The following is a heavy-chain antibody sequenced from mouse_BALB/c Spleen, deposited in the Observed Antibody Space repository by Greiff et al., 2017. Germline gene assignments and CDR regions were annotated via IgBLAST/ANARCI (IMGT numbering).Heavy chain of an antibody. CDR2: ISYSGST. D-gene: IGHD2-2*01. J-gene: IGHJ3*01. Sequence: EVQLQQSGPGLVKPSQSLSLTCTVTGYSITSDYAWNWIRQFPGNTLEWMVYISYSGSTSYNPSLKSRISITRDTSKNQFFLQLNSVTTEDTATYYCARWVTWFAYWGQGTLVTVSA. CDR1: GYSITSDYA. CDR3: ARWVTWFAY. V-gene: IGHV3-2*02.